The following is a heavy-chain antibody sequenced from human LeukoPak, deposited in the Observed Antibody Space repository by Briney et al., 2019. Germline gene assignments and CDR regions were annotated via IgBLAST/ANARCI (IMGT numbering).Heavy chain of an antibody. Sequence: GGSLRLSCAVSGLTFCDYYMSWVSHAPGKGLEWVSYISSSGSTIYYADSVKGRFTISRDNAKNSLYLQMNSLRAEDTAVYYCARDPKTKSIAARPDYWGQGTLVTVSS. CDR3: ARDPKTKSIAARPDY. CDR1: GLTFCDYY. J-gene: IGHJ4*02. V-gene: IGHV3-11*01. CDR2: ISSSGSTI. D-gene: IGHD6-6*01.